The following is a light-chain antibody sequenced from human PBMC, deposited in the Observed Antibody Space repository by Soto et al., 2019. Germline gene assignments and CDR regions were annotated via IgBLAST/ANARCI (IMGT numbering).Light chain of an antibody. CDR1: QFISKY. CDR2: GAF. V-gene: IGKV1-39*01. J-gene: IGKJ3*01. CDR3: QQTYTAVS. Sequence: DIQMTQSPSSLSASVGDRVTITCRAGQFISKYLNWYQQKPGKAPKLLIFGAFNLEGGVPSRFSGSGSGTEFTLTISGLLPDDFATYCCQQTYTAVSFGPGTTVEI.